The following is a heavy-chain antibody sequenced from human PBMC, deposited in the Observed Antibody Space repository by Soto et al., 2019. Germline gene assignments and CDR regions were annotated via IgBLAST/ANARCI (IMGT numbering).Heavy chain of an antibody. CDR3: ARGVQAFDT. V-gene: IGHV3-72*01. Sequence: EVLLVESGGGLVQPGGSLRLSCAASGFTFSDVYMDWVRQAPGKGLEWVGRIRNKAHSYTTEYAASVKGRFTISRDDSKNSLFLQMNSLKTEDTAVYYCARGVQAFDTTGQGTLVTVSS. CDR2: IRNKAHSYTT. J-gene: IGHJ3*02. CDR1: GFTFSDVY.